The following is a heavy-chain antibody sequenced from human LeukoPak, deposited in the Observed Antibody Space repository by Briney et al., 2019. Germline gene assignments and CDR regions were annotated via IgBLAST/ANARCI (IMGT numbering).Heavy chain of an antibody. CDR3: ATSWARYGDYVAISDY. CDR2: IIPIFGTT. V-gene: IGHV1-69*13. CDR1: GGTFSSYA. D-gene: IGHD4-17*01. J-gene: IGHJ4*02. Sequence: SVKVSCKASGGTFSSYAISWVRQAPGQGLEWMGGIIPIFGTTNYAQKFQGRVTITADESTSTAYMELSSLRSEDTAVYYCATSWARYGDYVAISDYWGQGTLVTVSS.